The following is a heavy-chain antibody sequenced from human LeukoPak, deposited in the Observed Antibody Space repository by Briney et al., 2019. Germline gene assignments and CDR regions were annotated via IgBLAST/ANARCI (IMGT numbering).Heavy chain of an antibody. CDR2: TSHDESNK. V-gene: IGHV3-30-3*01. Sequence: GGSLRLSCAASGFTFSNSPMHWVRQAPGKRLEWVAVTSHDESNKYYADSVKGRFTISRDNSKNTLYLQMNSLRAEDTAVYYCAKDEFGTFDYWGQGTLVTVSS. CDR3: AKDEFGTFDY. CDR1: GFTFSNSP. D-gene: IGHD3-10*01. J-gene: IGHJ4*02.